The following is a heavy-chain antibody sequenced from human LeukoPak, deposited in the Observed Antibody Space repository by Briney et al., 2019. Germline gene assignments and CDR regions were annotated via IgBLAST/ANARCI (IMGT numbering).Heavy chain of an antibody. V-gene: IGHV1-46*01. Sequence: ASVKVSCTASGYTFTSYYMHWVRQAPGQGLEWMGIINPSGGSTNYAQKFQGRVTMTRDTSTSTVYMELSSLRSEDTAVYYCARDYGRFVDTAMAPTFYYYGMDVWGQGTTVTVSS. D-gene: IGHD5-18*01. J-gene: IGHJ6*02. CDR2: INPSGGST. CDR3: ARDYGRFVDTAMAPTFYYYGMDV. CDR1: GYTFTSYY.